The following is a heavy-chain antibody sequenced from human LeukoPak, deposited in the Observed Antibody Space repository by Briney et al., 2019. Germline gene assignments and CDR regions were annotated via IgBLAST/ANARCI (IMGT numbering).Heavy chain of an antibody. V-gene: IGHV3-23*01. CDR2: ISGSGGST. Sequence: PGGSLRLSCAASGFTFSSYAMSWVRQAPGKGLEWVSAISGSGGSTYYADSVKGRLTISRDNSKNTLYLQMNSLRAEDTAVYYCAKDGEWPSHGYFDYWGQGTLVTVSS. CDR3: AKDGEWPSHGYFDY. J-gene: IGHJ4*02. CDR1: GFTFSSYA. D-gene: IGHD3-10*01.